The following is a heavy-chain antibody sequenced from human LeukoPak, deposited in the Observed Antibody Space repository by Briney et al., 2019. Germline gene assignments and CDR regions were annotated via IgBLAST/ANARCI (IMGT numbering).Heavy chain of an antibody. Sequence: ASVKVSCKASGYTFTSYAMHWVRQAPGQRLEWMGWVNAGNGNTKYSQKFQGRVTITRDTSASTAYMELSSLRSEDTAVYYCARDQYSSSWYPSGFDYWGQGTLDTVSS. V-gene: IGHV1-3*01. CDR3: ARDQYSSSWYPSGFDY. J-gene: IGHJ4*02. CDR2: VNAGNGNT. D-gene: IGHD6-13*01. CDR1: GYTFTSYA.